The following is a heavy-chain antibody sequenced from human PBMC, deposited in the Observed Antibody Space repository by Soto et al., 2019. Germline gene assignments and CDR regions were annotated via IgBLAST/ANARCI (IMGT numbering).Heavy chain of an antibody. V-gene: IGHV1-18*04. CDR1: GYTFTIYG. Sequence: QVQLVQSGAEVKKPGASVKVSCKASGYTFTIYGISWVRQAPGQGLEWMGWISGYNGNTEYAQNLQDRVTLTTDASTSSVYMELTSLTSDDTAVYYCARVDYYDSSGYYGYWGQGTLITVSS. CDR3: ARVDYYDSSGYYGY. J-gene: IGHJ4*02. D-gene: IGHD3-22*01. CDR2: ISGYNGNT.